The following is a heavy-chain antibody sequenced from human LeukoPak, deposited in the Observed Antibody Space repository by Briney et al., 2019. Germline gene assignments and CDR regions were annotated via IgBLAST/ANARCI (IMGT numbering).Heavy chain of an antibody. Sequence: GRSLRLSCAASGFTFDDYAMHWVRQAPGKGLEWVSGISWNSGSIGYADSVKGRFTISRDNAKNTLYLQMNSLRAEDTAVYYCARAGEIRITIFGVVMEYYGMDVWGQGTTVTVSS. V-gene: IGHV3-9*01. CDR3: ARAGEIRITIFGVVMEYYGMDV. D-gene: IGHD3-3*01. J-gene: IGHJ6*02. CDR1: GFTFDDYA. CDR2: ISWNSGSI.